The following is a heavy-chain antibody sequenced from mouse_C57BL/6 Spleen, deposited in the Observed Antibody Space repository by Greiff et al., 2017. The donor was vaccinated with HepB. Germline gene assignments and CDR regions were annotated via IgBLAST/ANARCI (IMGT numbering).Heavy chain of an antibody. J-gene: IGHJ3*01. Sequence: QVQLQQSGPELVKPGASVKLSCKASGYAFSSSWMNWVKQRPGKGLEWIGRIYPGDGDTNYNGKFKGKATLTADKPSSTAYMQLSSLTSEDTAVYFCARGGGGFAYWGQGTLVTVSA. CDR3: ARGGGGFAY. CDR2: IYPGDGDT. V-gene: IGHV1-82*01. CDR1: GYAFSSSW.